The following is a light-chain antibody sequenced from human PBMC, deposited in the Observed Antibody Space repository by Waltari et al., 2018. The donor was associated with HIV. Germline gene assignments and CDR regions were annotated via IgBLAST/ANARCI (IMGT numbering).Light chain of an antibody. CDR1: RSIGTY. CDR2: SAS. V-gene: IGKV1-39*01. Sequence: DIQMTQSPSSLSASVGETVTFTFRSSRSIGTYMNWYQQTLGRPPRLLISSASSLQSGFSSRFSGGGSGTEFTLTINNLQPEDFATYYCEQSYDFPRTFGQGTTVA. CDR3: EQSYDFPRT. J-gene: IGKJ1*01.